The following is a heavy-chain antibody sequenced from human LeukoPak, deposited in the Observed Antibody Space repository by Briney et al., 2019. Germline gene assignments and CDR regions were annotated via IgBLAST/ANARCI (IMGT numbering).Heavy chain of an antibody. CDR2: ISSSSSYI. V-gene: IGHV3-21*01. J-gene: IGHJ6*03. Sequence: PGRSLRLSCAASGFTFSSYSMNWVRQAPGKGLEWVSSISSSSSYIYYADSVKGRFTISRDNAKNSLYLQMNSLRAEDTAVYYCARGWVRGVTAYYMDVWGKGTTVTVSS. CDR1: GFTFSSYS. D-gene: IGHD3-10*01. CDR3: ARGWVRGVTAYYMDV.